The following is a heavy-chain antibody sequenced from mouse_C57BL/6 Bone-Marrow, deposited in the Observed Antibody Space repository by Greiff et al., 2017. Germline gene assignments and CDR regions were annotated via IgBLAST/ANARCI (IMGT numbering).Heavy chain of an antibody. V-gene: IGHV1-69*01. CDR2: IDPSDSYT. CDR1: GYTFTSYW. Sequence: VQLQQPGAELVMPGASVKLSCKASGYTFTSYWMHWVKQRPGQGLEWIGEIDPSDSYTNYNQKFKGKSTLTVDKSSSTAYMQLSSLTSEDSAVYYCARERLYSPWFAYWGQGTLVTVSA. CDR3: ARERLYSPWFAY. J-gene: IGHJ3*01.